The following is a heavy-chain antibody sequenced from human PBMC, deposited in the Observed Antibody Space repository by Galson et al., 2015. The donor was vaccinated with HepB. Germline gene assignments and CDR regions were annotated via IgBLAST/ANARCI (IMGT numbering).Heavy chain of an antibody. Sequence: SLRLSCAVSGFTFSRHAFHWVRQAPGRGLEWVALISSDYTSKFYADSVKGRLTISRDNSKDTVYLQMNRLRDEDTAVYYCASDCAGSGSFYNMLGYWGQGTMVTVSS. D-gene: IGHD3-10*01. V-gene: IGHV3-30*07. CDR2: ISSDYTSK. CDR1: GFTFSRHA. CDR3: ASDCAGSGSFYNMLGY. J-gene: IGHJ4*02.